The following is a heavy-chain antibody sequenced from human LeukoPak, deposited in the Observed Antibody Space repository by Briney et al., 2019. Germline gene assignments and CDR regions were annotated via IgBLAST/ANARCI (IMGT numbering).Heavy chain of an antibody. CDR3: ARGGRFYYDSSGHPGDY. Sequence: GGSLRLSCAASGFSFSSYWMSWVRQAPGKGLEWVANIKQDGSEKYYVDSVKGRFTISRDNVKNSLYLQMNSLRVEDTAVYYCARGGRFYYDSSGHPGDYWGQGTLVTVSS. CDR2: IKQDGSEK. D-gene: IGHD3-22*01. CDR1: GFSFSSYW. V-gene: IGHV3-7*01. J-gene: IGHJ4*02.